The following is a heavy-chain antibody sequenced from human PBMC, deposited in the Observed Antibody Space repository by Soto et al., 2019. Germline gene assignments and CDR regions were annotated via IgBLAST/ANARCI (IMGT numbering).Heavy chain of an antibody. CDR2: INHSGST. J-gene: IGHJ6*03. Sequence: SETLSLTCAVYGGSFSGYYWSWIRQPPGKGLEWIGEINHSGSTNYNPSLKSRVTISVDTSKNQFSLKLSSVTAADTAVDYCAERLMARGDYDCYYFYLDVWGQGTTVPVSS. V-gene: IGHV4-34*01. CDR3: AERLMARGDYDCYYFYLDV. D-gene: IGHD4-17*01. CDR1: GGSFSGYY.